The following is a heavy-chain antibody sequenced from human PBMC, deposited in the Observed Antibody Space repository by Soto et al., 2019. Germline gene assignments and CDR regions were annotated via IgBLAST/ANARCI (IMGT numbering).Heavy chain of an antibody. CDR2: INPYSGGT. J-gene: IGHJ5*02. CDR3: AKDPQSSGWSHNWFDP. Sequence: ASVKVSCKASGYTFTDHYIHWLRQAPGQSLEWMGWINPYSGGTHFARKFQGRFTISRDNSKNTLYLQMNSLRAEDTAIYYCAKDPQSSGWSHNWFDPWGQGTLVTVSS. V-gene: IGHV1-2*02. CDR1: GYTFTDHY. D-gene: IGHD6-19*01.